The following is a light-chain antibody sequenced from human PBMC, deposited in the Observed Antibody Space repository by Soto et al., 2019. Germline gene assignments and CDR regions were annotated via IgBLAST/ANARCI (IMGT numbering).Light chain of an antibody. V-gene: IGLV2-14*01. J-gene: IGLJ3*02. Sequence: QSALTQPASVSGSPGQSITISCTGTSSDVGGYNYVSWYQQHPGKAPKLMIYEVSNRPSGVSNRSSGSKSGNTASLTIYGLQAEDEADYYCSSYTSSSTRVFVGGTKLTVL. CDR3: SSYTSSSTRV. CDR2: EVS. CDR1: SSDVGGYNY.